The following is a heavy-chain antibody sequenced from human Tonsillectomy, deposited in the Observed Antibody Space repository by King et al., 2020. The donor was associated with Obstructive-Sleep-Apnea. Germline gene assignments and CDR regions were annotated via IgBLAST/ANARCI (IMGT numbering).Heavy chain of an antibody. J-gene: IGHJ3*02. Sequence: EVQLVESGGGLVQPGRSLRVTCSASGFSFDDYAIHWVRQAPGKGLEWVSGISWNGGDIGYADSVKGRFTTSRDNANKSLYLEMNSLRRDDTALYYCAKDTNRWLTKTEAFDIWGQGTMVIVSS. CDR2: ISWNGGDI. V-gene: IGHV3-9*01. CDR1: GFSFDDYA. CDR3: AKDTNRWLTKTEAFDI. D-gene: IGHD5-24*01.